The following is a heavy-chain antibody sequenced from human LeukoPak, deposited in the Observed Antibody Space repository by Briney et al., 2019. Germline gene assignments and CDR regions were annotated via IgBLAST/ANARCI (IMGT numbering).Heavy chain of an antibody. D-gene: IGHD6-13*01. CDR3: ARLRQQLAIYYYYYMDV. J-gene: IGHJ6*03. CDR2: INHSGST. CDR1: GGSFSGYY. Sequence: PSETLSLTCAVYGGSFSGYYWSWIRQPPGKGLEWIGEINHSGSTNYNPSLKSRVTISVDTSKNQFSLKLSSVTAADTAVYYCARLRQQLAIYYYYYMDVWGKGTTVIVSS. V-gene: IGHV4-34*01.